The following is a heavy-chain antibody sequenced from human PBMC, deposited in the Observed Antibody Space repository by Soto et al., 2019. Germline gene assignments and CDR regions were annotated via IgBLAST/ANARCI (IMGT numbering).Heavy chain of an antibody. CDR3: AKVILLSPYYDFWSGYYGGMDV. Sequence: GGSLRLSCAASGFTFSNYVMSWVRQAPGKGLEWVSSISGSGSSTYSADSVKGRFTISRDNSKNTLYLQMNSLRAEDTAVYYCAKVILLSPYYDFWSGYYGGMDVWGQGTTVTVSS. V-gene: IGHV3-23*01. CDR2: ISGSGSST. CDR1: GFTFSNYV. D-gene: IGHD3-3*01. J-gene: IGHJ6*02.